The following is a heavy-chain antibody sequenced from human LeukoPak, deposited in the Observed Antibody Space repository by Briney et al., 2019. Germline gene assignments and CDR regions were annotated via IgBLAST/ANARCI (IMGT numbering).Heavy chain of an antibody. J-gene: IGHJ4*02. CDR3: ATSNGDYALILVGYFDY. CDR1: GGTFSSYA. V-gene: IGHV1-46*01. D-gene: IGHD4-17*01. Sequence: GSSVKVSCKASGGTFSSYAISWVRQAPGQGLEWMGIINPSGGSTSYAQKFQGRVTMTRDTSTSTVYMELSSLRSEDTAVYYCATSNGDYALILVGYFDYWGQGTLVTVSS. CDR2: INPSGGST.